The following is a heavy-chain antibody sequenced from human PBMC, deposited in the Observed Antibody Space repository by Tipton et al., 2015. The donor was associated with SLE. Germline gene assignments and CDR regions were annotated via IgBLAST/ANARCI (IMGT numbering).Heavy chain of an antibody. CDR1: GFSFSSYP. CDR2: ISTNGGNT. J-gene: IGHJ4*02. CDR3: ATGVGAAYGFDC. D-gene: IGHD1-26*01. Sequence: SLRLSCAASGFSFSSYPMHWVRQAPGKGLEYVSAISTNGGNTHYANSVKGRFTISRDNSKNTLYLQMGSLRVEDMAVYYCATGVGAAYGFDCWGQGTLVTVSS. V-gene: IGHV3-64*01.